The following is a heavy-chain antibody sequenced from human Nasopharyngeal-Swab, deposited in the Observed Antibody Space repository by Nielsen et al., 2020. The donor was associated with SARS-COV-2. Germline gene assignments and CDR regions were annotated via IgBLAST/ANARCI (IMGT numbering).Heavy chain of an antibody. CDR2: IYYSGST. J-gene: IGHJ4*02. V-gene: IGHV4-31*03. Sequence: LRLSCTVSGGSISSGGYYWSWIRQHPGKGLEWIGYIYYSGSTYYNPSLKSRVTISVDTSKNQFSLKLSSVTAADTAVYYCARQLSGWFNYWGQGTLVTVSS. D-gene: IGHD6-19*01. CDR1: GGSISSGGYY. CDR3: ARQLSGWFNY.